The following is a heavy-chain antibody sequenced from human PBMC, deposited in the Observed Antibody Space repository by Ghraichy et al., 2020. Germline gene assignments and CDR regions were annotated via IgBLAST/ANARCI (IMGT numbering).Heavy chain of an antibody. CDR3: TRPGYCSSTSCYEGY. CDR2: IRSKANSYAT. V-gene: IGHV3-73*01. Sequence: GESLNISCAASGFTFSGSAMHWVRQASGKGLEWVGRIRSKANSYATAYAASVKGSFTISRDDSKKTAYLQMNSLKTEDTAVYYCTRPGYCSSTSCYEGYWGQGTLVTVSS. D-gene: IGHD2-2*03. CDR1: GFTFSGSA. J-gene: IGHJ4*02.